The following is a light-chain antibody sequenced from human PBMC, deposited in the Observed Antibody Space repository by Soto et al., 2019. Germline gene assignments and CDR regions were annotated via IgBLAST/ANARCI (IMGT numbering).Light chain of an antibody. CDR2: RNN. CDR3: ATWDDSLSGGV. J-gene: IGLJ3*02. CDR1: SSNIGSNY. Sequence: QPVLTQPPSASGTPGQRVTISCSGSSSNIGSNYIYWYQHLPGTAPKLLIYRNNQRPSGVPDRFSGSKSGTSASLAISGLQSEDEADYYCATWDDSLSGGVFGGGTKVTVL. V-gene: IGLV1-47*01.